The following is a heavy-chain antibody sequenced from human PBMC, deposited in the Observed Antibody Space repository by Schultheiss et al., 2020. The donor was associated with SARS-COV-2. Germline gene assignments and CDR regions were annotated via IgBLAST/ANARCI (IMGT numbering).Heavy chain of an antibody. CDR2: IYYSGDT. CDR3: ARGPDGHKRAGVDY. D-gene: IGHD5-24*01. CDR1: GGSISSYY. V-gene: IGHV4-59*01. Sequence: SETLSLTCTVSGGSISSYYWIWVRQPPGKELEWIGYIYYSGDTKYNPSLKSRVTISIDTSKNQFSLKLTSVTAEDTAVYYCARGPDGHKRAGVDYWGQGTLVTVSS. J-gene: IGHJ4*02.